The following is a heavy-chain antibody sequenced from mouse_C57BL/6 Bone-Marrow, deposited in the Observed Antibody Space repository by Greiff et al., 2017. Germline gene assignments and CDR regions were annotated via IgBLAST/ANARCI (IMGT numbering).Heavy chain of an antibody. J-gene: IGHJ2*01. CDR1: GFNIKDDY. Sequence: VQLQQSGAELVRPGVSVKLSCTASGFNIKDDYMHWVKQRPEQGLAWIGWLDPVNGDTEYASKFQGKVTITADTSSNTAYLQLSSLTSEDTAVYYSTPYYSCSSFGYWRQGSTLTVSS. CDR3: TPYYSCSSFGY. D-gene: IGHD1-1*01. V-gene: IGHV14-4*01. CDR2: LDPVNGDT.